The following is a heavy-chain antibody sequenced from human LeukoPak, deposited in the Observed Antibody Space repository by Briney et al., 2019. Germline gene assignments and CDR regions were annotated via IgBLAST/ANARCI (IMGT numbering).Heavy chain of an antibody. V-gene: IGHV3-21*01. J-gene: IGHJ6*02. CDR1: GCTFSSYS. D-gene: IGHD4-11*01. CDR2: ISSSSSYI. CDR3: ARAGTTVTEGPRYYYYGMDV. Sequence: GGSLRLSCAASGCTFSSYSMNWVRQAPGKGLEWVSSISSSSSYIYYADSVKGRFTISRDNAKNSLYLQMNGLRAEDTAVYYCARAGTTVTEGPRYYYYGMDVWGQGTTVTVSS.